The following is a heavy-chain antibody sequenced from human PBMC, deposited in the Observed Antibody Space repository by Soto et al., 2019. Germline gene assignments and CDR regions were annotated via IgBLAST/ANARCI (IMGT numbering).Heavy chain of an antibody. D-gene: IGHD3-22*01. CDR1: GSTFTSYG. J-gene: IGHJ4*02. Sequence: ASVKVSCNASGSTFTSYGISWVRQAPGQGLEWMGWISAYNGNTNYAQKLQGRVTMTTDTSTSTAYMELRSLRSDDTAVYYCARDVTYYYDSSGYYFDYWGQGTLVTVSS. V-gene: IGHV1-18*01. CDR2: ISAYNGNT. CDR3: ARDVTYYYDSSGYYFDY.